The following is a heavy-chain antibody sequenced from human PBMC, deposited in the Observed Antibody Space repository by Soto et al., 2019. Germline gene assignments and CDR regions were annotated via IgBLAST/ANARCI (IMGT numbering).Heavy chain of an antibody. D-gene: IGHD2-15*01. Sequence: QVHLVESGGGVVQPGGSLRLSCAASGFTFSSYAIHWVRQAPGKGLEWVAIIWFDGSNKYYADSVKGRFSISRDNSKNTLFLQMDSLRAEDTYVYYCARGQLPAATTYFEFWGQGTLVIVSS. CDR2: IWFDGSNK. V-gene: IGHV3-33*01. J-gene: IGHJ4*02. CDR3: ARGQLPAATTYFEF. CDR1: GFTFSSYA.